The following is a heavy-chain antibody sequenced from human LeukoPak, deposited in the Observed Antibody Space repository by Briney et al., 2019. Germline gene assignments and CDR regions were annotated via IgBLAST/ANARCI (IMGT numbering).Heavy chain of an antibody. CDR3: ARDRSSSWYSKYYFDY. D-gene: IGHD6-13*01. CDR1: GGTFSSYA. Sequence: GSSVKVSCKASGGTFSSYAISWVRQAPGQGLEWMGWINPNSGGTNYAQKFQGRVTMTRDTSISTAYMELSRLRSDGTAVYYCARDRSSSWYSKYYFDYWGQGTLVTVSS. J-gene: IGHJ4*02. CDR2: INPNSGGT. V-gene: IGHV1-2*02.